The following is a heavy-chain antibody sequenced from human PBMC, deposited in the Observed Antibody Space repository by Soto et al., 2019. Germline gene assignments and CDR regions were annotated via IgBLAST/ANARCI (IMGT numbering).Heavy chain of an antibody. CDR1: GGTFSSYA. J-gene: IGHJ3*02. CDR3: ARSPLRYYYDSSGYYSPAFDI. Sequence: SVKVSCKASGGTFSSYAISWVRQAPGQGLEWMGGIIPIFGTANYAQKFQGRVTITADESTSTAYMELSSLRSEDTAVYYCARSPLRYYYDSSGYYSPAFDIWGQGTMVTVSS. V-gene: IGHV1-69*13. D-gene: IGHD3-22*01. CDR2: IIPIFGTA.